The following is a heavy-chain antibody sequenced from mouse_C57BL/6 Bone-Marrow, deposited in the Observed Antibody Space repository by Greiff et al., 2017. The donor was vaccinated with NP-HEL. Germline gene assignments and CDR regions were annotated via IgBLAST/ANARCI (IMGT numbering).Heavy chain of an antibody. CDR2: INPSSGYT. J-gene: IGHJ1*03. CDR3: ARPNGYFDV. V-gene: IGHV1-7*01. CDR1: GYTFTSYW. Sequence: QVQLQQSGAELVKPGASVKLSCKASGYTFTSYWMHWVKQRPGQGLEWIGYINPSSGYTKYNQKFKDKATVTADKSSSTAYMQLSSLTSEDSAVXYCARPNGYFDVWGTGTTVTVSA.